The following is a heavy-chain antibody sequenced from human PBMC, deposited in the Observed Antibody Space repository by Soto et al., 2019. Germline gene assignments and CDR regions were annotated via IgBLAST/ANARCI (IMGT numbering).Heavy chain of an antibody. CDR1: GFSLSTSGVG. CDR2: IYWDDDK. J-gene: IGHJ4*02. D-gene: IGHD3-10*01. V-gene: IGHV2-5*02. Sequence: QITLKESGPTLVKPTQTLTLTCTFSGFSLSTSGVGVGWIRQPPGKALEWLALIYWDDDKRYSPSLKSSLTITNDTSKNQGVLTMTNMDPVDTATYYCATMSRRVIQFDYWGQGTLVTVSS. CDR3: ATMSRRVIQFDY.